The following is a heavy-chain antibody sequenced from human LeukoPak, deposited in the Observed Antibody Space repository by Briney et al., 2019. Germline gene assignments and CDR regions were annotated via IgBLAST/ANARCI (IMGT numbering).Heavy chain of an antibody. J-gene: IGHJ4*02. V-gene: IGHV1-2*02. CDR2: INPDTGGT. Sequence: ASVKVSCKASGYTFSGFYIHWVRQAPGQGLDWMGWINPDTGGTYYAKKFQARVTMASDTPISTASMELDRLLSDDTAVYYCAREARDYDAFDYWGQGTLVTVSS. CDR1: GYTFSGFY. CDR3: AREARDYDAFDY. D-gene: IGHD4/OR15-4a*01.